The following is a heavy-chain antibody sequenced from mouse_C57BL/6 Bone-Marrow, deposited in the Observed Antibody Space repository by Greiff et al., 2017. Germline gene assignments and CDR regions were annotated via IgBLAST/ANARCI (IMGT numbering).Heavy chain of an antibody. V-gene: IGHV1-69*01. D-gene: IGHD2-12*01. J-gene: IGHJ4*01. CDR2: IDPSDSYT. CDR3: AREGYSYYYYAMDY. Sequence: QVQLQQPGAELVMPGASVKLSCKASGYTFTSYWMHWVKQRPGQGLEWIGEIDPSDSYTNYNQKFKGKSTLTVDKSSSTAYMQLSSLTSEDSAVYDGAREGYSYYYYAMDYWGQGTSVTVSS. CDR1: GYTFTSYW.